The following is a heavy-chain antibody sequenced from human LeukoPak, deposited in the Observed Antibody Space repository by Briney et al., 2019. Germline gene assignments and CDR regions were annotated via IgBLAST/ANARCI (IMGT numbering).Heavy chain of an antibody. CDR1: GGSISSYY. J-gene: IGHJ5*02. D-gene: IGHD5/OR15-5a*01. CDR3: ARRIVSEYWFDP. V-gene: IGHV4-59*08. CDR2: IYYSGST. Sequence: PSETLSLTCTVSGGSISSYYWSWIRQPPGKGLEWIGYIYYSGSTNYNPSLKSRVTISVDTSKNQFSLKLISVTAADTAVYYCARRIVSEYWFDPWGQGTLVTLSS.